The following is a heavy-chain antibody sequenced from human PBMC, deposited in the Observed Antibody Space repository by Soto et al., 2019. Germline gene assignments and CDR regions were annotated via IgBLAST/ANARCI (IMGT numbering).Heavy chain of an antibody. Sequence: QVQLVQSGAEVKKPGASVKVSCKASGYTFTSYAMHWVRQAPGQRLEWMGWINAGNGNTKYSQKFQGRVTITRDTSASTAYMELSSLRSEDTAVYYCARGPYSSQLRGWFDPWGQGTLVTVSS. CDR3: ARGPYSSQLRGWFDP. V-gene: IGHV1-3*01. CDR1: GYTFTSYA. J-gene: IGHJ5*02. D-gene: IGHD5-18*01. CDR2: INAGNGNT.